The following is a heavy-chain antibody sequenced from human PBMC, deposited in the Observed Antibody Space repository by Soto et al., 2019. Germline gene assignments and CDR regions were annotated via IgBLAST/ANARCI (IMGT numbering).Heavy chain of an antibody. V-gene: IGHV3-23*01. Sequence: EVQLLESGGGLVQPGGSLRLSCAASGFTFSSYAMSWVRQAPGKGLEWVSAISGSGGSTYYADSVKGRFTISRDNSKNTLYLQMNSLRAADTDVYYCAKDDSGYDLPKFFDYWGQGTLVTVSS. J-gene: IGHJ4*02. CDR1: GFTFSSYA. CDR2: ISGSGGST. CDR3: AKDDSGYDLPKFFDY. D-gene: IGHD5-12*01.